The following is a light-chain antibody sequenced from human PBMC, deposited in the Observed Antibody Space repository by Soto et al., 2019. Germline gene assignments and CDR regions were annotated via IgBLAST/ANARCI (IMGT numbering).Light chain of an antibody. V-gene: IGKV3-20*01. Sequence: EIVLTQSPGTLSLYPGARATLCCRDSQSVSSSYLAWYQQKTGQANRVIIYGQYSRAAGIKDRFSGRGSGTAFTLIISLVEDEDLAVYDCQKCGSSHIPVGKGTRRAIK. CDR2: GQY. J-gene: IGKJ5*01. CDR1: QSVSSSY. CDR3: QKCGSSHIP.